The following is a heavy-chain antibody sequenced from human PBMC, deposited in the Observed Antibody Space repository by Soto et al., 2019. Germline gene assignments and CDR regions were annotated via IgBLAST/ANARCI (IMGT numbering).Heavy chain of an antibody. V-gene: IGHV3-48*03. D-gene: IGHD3-22*01. Sequence: PGGSLRLSCAASGFTFSSYEMKWVRQAPGKGLEWVSYISSSGSTIYYADSVKGRFTISRDNAKNSLYLQMNSLRAEDTAVYYCARDPGPITMIVVTPYYGMDVWGQGTTVTVSS. J-gene: IGHJ6*02. CDR3: ARDPGPITMIVVTPYYGMDV. CDR1: GFTFSSYE. CDR2: ISSSGSTI.